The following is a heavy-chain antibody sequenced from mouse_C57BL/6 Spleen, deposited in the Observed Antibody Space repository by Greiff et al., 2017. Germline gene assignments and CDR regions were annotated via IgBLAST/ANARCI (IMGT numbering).Heavy chain of an antibody. CDR3: ARDYGSSYDYYAMDY. CDR1: GYAFSSSW. D-gene: IGHD1-1*01. CDR2: IYPGDGDT. V-gene: IGHV1-82*01. J-gene: IGHJ4*01. Sequence: VQGVESGPELVKPGASVKISCKASGYAFSSSWMNWVKQRPGKGLEWIGRIYPGDGDTNYNGKFKGKATLTADKSSSTAYMQLSSLTSEDSAVYFCARDYGSSYDYYAMDYWGQGTSVTVSS.